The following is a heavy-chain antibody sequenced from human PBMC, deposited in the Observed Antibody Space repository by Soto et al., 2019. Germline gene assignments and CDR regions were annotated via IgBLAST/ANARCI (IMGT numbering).Heavy chain of an antibody. CDR3: VKVLGSAWYRGMDV. D-gene: IGHD6-19*01. Sequence: GGSLRLSCAASGFTFSSYCMHWVRQAPGKGLEYVAVISYDGGSTYYADSVKDRFTISRDNSKNTLYLQMSSLRVEDTAIYYCVKVLGSAWYRGMDVWGQGTTVTVSS. J-gene: IGHJ6*02. CDR1: GFTFSSYC. CDR2: ISYDGGST. V-gene: IGHV3-64D*08.